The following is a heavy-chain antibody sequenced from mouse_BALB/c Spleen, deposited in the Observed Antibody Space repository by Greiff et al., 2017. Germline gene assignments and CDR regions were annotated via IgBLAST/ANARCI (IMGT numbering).Heavy chain of an antibody. D-gene: IGHD2-1*01. Sequence: EVQRVESGGGLVQPGGSRKLSCAASGFTFSSFGMHWVRQAPEKGLEWVAYISSGSSTIYYADTVKGRFTISRDNPKNTLFLQMTSLRSEDTAMYYCARTDYGNYAAWFAYWGQGTTLTVSS. J-gene: IGHJ2*01. CDR2: ISSGSSTI. CDR3: ARTDYGNYAAWFAY. CDR1: GFTFSSFG. V-gene: IGHV5-17*02.